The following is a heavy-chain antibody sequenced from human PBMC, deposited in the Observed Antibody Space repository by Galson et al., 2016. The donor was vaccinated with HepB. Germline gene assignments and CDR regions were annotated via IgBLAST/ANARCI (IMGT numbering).Heavy chain of an antibody. D-gene: IGHD2-2*01. CDR3: AKVREACTSTTCHHYYGLDV. V-gene: IGHV3-23*01. J-gene: IGHJ6*02. CDR2: ISGSGTGT. Sequence: SLRLSCAASGFTFSSYGMSWVRQTPGKGLEWVSGISGSGTGTHYADFVKGQFTISRDNPKNTLYLQMNSLRAEDTAVYYCAKVREACTSTTCHHYYGLDVWGQGTTVTVSS. CDR1: GFTFSSYG.